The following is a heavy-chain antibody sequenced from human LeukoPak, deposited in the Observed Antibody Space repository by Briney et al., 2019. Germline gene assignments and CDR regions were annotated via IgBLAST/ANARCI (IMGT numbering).Heavy chain of an antibody. Sequence: PGGSLRLSCAASGFTFDDYAMHWVRQAAGKGLECVSLISGDGGSTYYADSVKGRFTISRDNSKNSLYLQMNSLRTEDTALYYCAKDMGTGTYSVYYYYGMDVWGQGTTVTVSS. CDR2: ISGDGGST. V-gene: IGHV3-43*02. CDR3: AKDMGTGTYSVYYYYGMDV. D-gene: IGHD1-1*01. J-gene: IGHJ6*02. CDR1: GFTFDDYA.